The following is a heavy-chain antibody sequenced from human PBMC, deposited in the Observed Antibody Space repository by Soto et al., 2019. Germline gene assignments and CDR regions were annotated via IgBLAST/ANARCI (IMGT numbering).Heavy chain of an antibody. Sequence: QLQLQESGPGLVKPSETLSLTYTVSGGSISSSSYYWGWIRQPPGKGLEWIGSIYYSGSTYYNPSLKSRVTISVDTSKNQFSLKLSSVTAADTAVYYCARPIQAWYFDLWGRGTLVTVSS. CDR1: GGSISSSSYY. D-gene: IGHD5-18*01. CDR2: IYYSGST. CDR3: ARPIQAWYFDL. V-gene: IGHV4-39*01. J-gene: IGHJ2*01.